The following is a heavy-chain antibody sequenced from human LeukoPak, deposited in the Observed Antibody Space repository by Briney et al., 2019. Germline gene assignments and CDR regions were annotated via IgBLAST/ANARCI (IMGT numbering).Heavy chain of an antibody. CDR3: ARDLYYYDSSGWRRGAFDI. CDR1: GGTFSSYA. D-gene: IGHD3-22*01. J-gene: IGHJ3*02. Sequence: ASVKVSCKASGGTFSSYAISWVRQAPGQGLKWMGRIIPIFGTANYAQKFQGRVTITTDESTSTAYMELSSLRSEDTAVYYCARDLYYYDSSGWRRGAFDIWGQGTMVTVSS. V-gene: IGHV1-69*05. CDR2: IIPIFGTA.